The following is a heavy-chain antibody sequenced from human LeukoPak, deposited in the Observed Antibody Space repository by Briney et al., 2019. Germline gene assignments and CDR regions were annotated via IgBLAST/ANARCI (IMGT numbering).Heavy chain of an antibody. D-gene: IGHD3-22*01. J-gene: IGHJ5*02. V-gene: IGHV4-4*07. Sequence: PSETMSLTCTVSGGSISSYYWSWIRQPAGKGLEWIGRIYTSGSTNYNPSLKSRVTMSVDTSKNQFSLKLSSVTAADTAVYYCARDFPQYYDSSGFNWFDPWGQGTLVTVSS. CDR2: IYTSGST. CDR3: ARDFPQYYDSSGFNWFDP. CDR1: GGSISSYY.